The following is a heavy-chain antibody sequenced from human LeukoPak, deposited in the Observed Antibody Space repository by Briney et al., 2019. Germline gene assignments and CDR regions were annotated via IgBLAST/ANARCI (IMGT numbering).Heavy chain of an antibody. D-gene: IGHD3-10*01. J-gene: IGHJ4*02. V-gene: IGHV4-59*08. CDR2: IYYSGST. Sequence: SETLSLTCTVSGGSISSYYWSWIRQPPGKGLEWIGYIYYSGSTNYHPSLKSRVTISVDTSKNQFSLKLSSVTAADTAVYYCARHGMVRGVIIGEVDYWGQGTLVTVSP. CDR3: ARHGMVRGVIIGEVDY. CDR1: GGSISSYY.